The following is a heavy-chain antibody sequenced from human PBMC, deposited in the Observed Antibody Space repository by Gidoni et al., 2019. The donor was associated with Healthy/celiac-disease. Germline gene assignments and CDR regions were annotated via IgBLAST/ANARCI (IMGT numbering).Heavy chain of an antibody. Sequence: QVQLVQSGAEVKKPGASVKVSCKASGYTFTSYYMNWVRQAPGQGLEWMGIINPSGGSASYAQKFQGRVTMTRDTSTSTVYMELSSLRSEDTAVYYCARFPRTYYYDSSGDDAFDIWGQGTMVTVSS. D-gene: IGHD3-22*01. CDR3: ARFPRTYYYDSSGDDAFDI. J-gene: IGHJ3*02. V-gene: IGHV1-46*01. CDR2: INPSGGSA. CDR1: GYTFTSYY.